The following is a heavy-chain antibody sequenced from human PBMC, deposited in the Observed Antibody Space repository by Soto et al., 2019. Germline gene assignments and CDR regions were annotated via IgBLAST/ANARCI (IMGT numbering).Heavy chain of an antibody. J-gene: IGHJ6*02. CDR3: AKVRAGIAAAAGYYYGMDV. V-gene: IGHV3-30*18. CDR1: GFTFSSYG. D-gene: IGHD6-13*01. Sequence: GGSLRLSCAASGFTFSSYGMHWVRQAPGKGLEWVAVISYDGSNKYYADSVKGRFTISRDNSKNTLYLQMNSLRAEDTAVYYCAKVRAGIAAAAGYYYGMDVWGQGTTVTVSS. CDR2: ISYDGSNK.